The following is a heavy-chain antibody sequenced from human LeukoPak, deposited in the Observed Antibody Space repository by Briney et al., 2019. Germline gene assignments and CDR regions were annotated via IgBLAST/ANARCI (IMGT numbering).Heavy chain of an antibody. Sequence: GGSLRLSCAASGFTFDDYAMHWVRQAPGKGLEWVSGISWNSGSIGYADSVKGRFTISRDNAKNSLYLQMNSLRAEDTALCYCAKNLNYYDSSGYPGPFDIWGQGTMVTVSS. V-gene: IGHV3-9*01. D-gene: IGHD3-22*01. CDR2: ISWNSGSI. CDR1: GFTFDDYA. J-gene: IGHJ3*02. CDR3: AKNLNYYDSSGYPGPFDI.